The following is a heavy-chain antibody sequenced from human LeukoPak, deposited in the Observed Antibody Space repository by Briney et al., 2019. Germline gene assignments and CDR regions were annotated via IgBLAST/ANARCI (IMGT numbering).Heavy chain of an antibody. V-gene: IGHV4-61*02. CDR2: IHTSGST. J-gene: IGHJ3*01. Sequence: SETLSLTCTVSGGSISSGSYEGSWIRRPGGEGLERIGRIHTSGSTYYNPSLKSRVTISVDTSKNQFSLKLSSVTAADTAVYYCARFHYYDSSGYYGFRAFDVWGQGTMVTVSS. CDR3: ARFHYYDSSGYYGFRAFDV. CDR1: GGSISSGSYE. D-gene: IGHD3-22*01.